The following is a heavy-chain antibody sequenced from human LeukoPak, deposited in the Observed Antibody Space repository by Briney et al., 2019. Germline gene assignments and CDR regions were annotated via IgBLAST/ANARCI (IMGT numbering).Heavy chain of an antibody. CDR3: ATCHFSMVRGVIIIRSFDY. CDR1: GYTLTELS. D-gene: IGHD3-10*01. CDR2: FDPEDGAT. V-gene: IGHV1-24*01. Sequence: ASVKVSCKVSGYTLTELSMHWVRQAPGKGLEWMGGFDPEDGATIYAQKFQGRVTMTADTSTNTAYMELSSLRSEDTAVYYCATCHFSMVRGVIIIRSFDYWGQGTLVTVSS. J-gene: IGHJ4*02.